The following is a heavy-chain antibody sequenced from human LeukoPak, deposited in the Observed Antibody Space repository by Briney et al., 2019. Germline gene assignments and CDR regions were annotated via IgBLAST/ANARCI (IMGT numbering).Heavy chain of an antibody. CDR3: ASRGIMIRGVIITGFHKEAYYFDC. CDR1: GLTFSNYP. CDR2: ISDSGGST. Sequence: GGSLRLSCAASGLTFSNYPMSWVRQAPGKGLEWVSGISDSGGSTYYAASVKGRFIISRDNSKNTLYLQMSSLRAEDAAVYYCASRGIMIRGVIITGFHKEAYYFDCWGQGTLVIASS. J-gene: IGHJ4*02. D-gene: IGHD3-10*01. V-gene: IGHV3-23*01.